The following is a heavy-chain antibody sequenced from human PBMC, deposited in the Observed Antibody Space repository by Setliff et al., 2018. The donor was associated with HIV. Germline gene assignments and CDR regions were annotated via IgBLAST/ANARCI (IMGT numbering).Heavy chain of an antibody. D-gene: IGHD2-8*02. CDR1: GFIFNKAW. CDR3: TTTPPRHHIKYWSYYGMDV. J-gene: IGHJ6*02. Sequence: GGSLRLSCAASGFIFNKAWMSWVRQSPGKGLEWVGRIKSKTEGETTDYAAPVKGRFTISRDDSKDTLYLQMNSLETEDTAVYYCTTTPPRHHIKYWSYYGMDVWGQGTTVTVSS. V-gene: IGHV3-15*01. CDR2: IKSKTEGETT.